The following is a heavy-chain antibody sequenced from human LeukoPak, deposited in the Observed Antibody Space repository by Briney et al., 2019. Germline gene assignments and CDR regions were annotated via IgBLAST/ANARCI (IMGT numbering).Heavy chain of an antibody. CDR1: GYTFTSHY. J-gene: IGHJ4*02. D-gene: IGHD3-16*01. CDR2: INPSGGST. V-gene: IGHV1-46*01. Sequence: ASVKVSCKASGYTFTSHYMHWVRQAPGQGREWMGTINPSGGSTTYAQKFQGRVTMTRDMSTSTLYIELNSLRSEDTAVYHCTTDLGGGGIVTLDYWGQGTLVTVSS. CDR3: TTDLGGGGIVTLDY.